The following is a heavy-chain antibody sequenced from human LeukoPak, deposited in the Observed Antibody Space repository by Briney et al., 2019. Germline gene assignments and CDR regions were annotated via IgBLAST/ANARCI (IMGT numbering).Heavy chain of an antibody. Sequence: GGSLRLSCAASGFTFTTYWMHWVRQAPGKGLVWVSHINSDGSITSYADSVKGRFTISRDNSKNTLYLQMNSLRAEDTAVYYCAKEVLVGATTPGYFDYWGQGTLVTVSS. CDR1: GFTFTTYW. D-gene: IGHD1-26*01. CDR3: AKEVLVGATTPGYFDY. J-gene: IGHJ4*02. V-gene: IGHV3-74*01. CDR2: INSDGSIT.